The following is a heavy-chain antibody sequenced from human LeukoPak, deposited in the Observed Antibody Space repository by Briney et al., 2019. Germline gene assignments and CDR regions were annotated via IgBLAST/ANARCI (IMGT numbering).Heavy chain of an antibody. J-gene: IGHJ4*02. CDR2: VHSSGST. Sequence: PSETLSLTCTVSGGSISSFFWSWIRQPPGKGLEWIGYVHSSGSTKYNPSLRSRLIISVDMSKNRFSPNLRSVSVADTAVYYCARLVPGNYDILTGDPKVVFDFWGQGALVTVSS. CDR3: ARLVPGNYDILTGDPKVVFDF. D-gene: IGHD3-9*01. V-gene: IGHV4-59*01. CDR1: GGSISSFF.